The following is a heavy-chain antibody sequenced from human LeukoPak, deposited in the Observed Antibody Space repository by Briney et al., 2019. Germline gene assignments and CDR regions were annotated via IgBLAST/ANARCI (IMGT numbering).Heavy chain of an antibody. V-gene: IGHV3-7*01. CDR2: IKQDGSEK. Sequence: GGSLRLSCAASGFTFSSYCMSWVRQAPGKGLEWVANIKQDGSEKYYVDSVKGRFTISRDNAKNSLYLQMNSLRAEDTAVYYCARDPNNWYFDLWGRGTLVTVSS. CDR1: GFTFSSYC. J-gene: IGHJ2*01. CDR3: ARDPNNWYFDL.